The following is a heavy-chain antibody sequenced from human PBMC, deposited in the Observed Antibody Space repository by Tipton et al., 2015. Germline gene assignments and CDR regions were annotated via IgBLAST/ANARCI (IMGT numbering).Heavy chain of an antibody. CDR2: IYYSGNT. Sequence: TLSLTCTVSGGSISHYYWSWIRQPPGKGLEWLGHIYYSGNTNYNPSLKSRVTISVDTSKNQFSLKLSSVTAADTAVYYCAARGYSAYEGSDYWGQGTLVIVSS. D-gene: IGHD5-12*01. J-gene: IGHJ4*02. CDR3: AARGYSAYEGSDY. V-gene: IGHV4-59*01. CDR1: GGSISHYY.